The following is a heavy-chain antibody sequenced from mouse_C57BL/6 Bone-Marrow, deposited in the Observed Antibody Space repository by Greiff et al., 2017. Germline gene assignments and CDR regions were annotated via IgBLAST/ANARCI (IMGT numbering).Heavy chain of an antibody. J-gene: IGHJ2*01. CDR3: ARSDYYRGYCDY. Sequence: QVQLQQPGAELVRPGSSVKLSCKASGYTFTSYWMHWVKQRPIQGLEWICNLDPSDSETHYNQKFKDKATLTVNKSSSTAYMQLSSLKSEDSAFYYGARSDYYRGYCDYGGQGTTLTVSS. V-gene: IGHV1-52*01. CDR2: LDPSDSET. D-gene: IGHD2-12*01. CDR1: GYTFTSYW.